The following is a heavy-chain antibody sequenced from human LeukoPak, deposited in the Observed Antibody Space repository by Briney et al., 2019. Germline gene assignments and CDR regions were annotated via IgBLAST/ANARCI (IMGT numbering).Heavy chain of an antibody. V-gene: IGHV4-61*01. D-gene: IGHD1-26*01. CDR2: IYYSGST. CDR3: ARDGSSGSYYDYYYYYGMDV. CDR1: GGSISSSSYY. J-gene: IGHJ6*02. Sequence: SETLSLTCTVSGGSISSSSYYWGWIRQPPGKGLEWIGYIYYSGSTNYNPSLKSRVTISVDTSKTQFSLKLSSVTAADTAVYYCARDGSSGSYYDYYYYYGMDVWGQGTTVTVSS.